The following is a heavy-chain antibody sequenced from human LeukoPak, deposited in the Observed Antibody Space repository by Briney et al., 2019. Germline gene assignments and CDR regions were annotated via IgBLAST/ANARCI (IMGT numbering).Heavy chain of an antibody. V-gene: IGHV3-48*01. CDR1: GFTFSSYS. D-gene: IGHD3-22*01. J-gene: IGHJ6*03. Sequence: GGSLRLSCAASGFTFSSYSMNWVRQAPGKGLEWVSYISSSSSTIYYADSVKGRFTISRDNAKNSLYLQMNSLRAEDTAVYYCARGYDSSGYNPTYYHYYYMDVWGKGTTVTVS. CDR3: ARGYDSSGYNPTYYHYYYMDV. CDR2: ISSSSSTI.